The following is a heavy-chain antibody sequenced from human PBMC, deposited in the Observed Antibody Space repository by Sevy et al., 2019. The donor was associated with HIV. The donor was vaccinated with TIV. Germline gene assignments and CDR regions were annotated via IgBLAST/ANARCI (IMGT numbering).Heavy chain of an antibody. V-gene: IGHV4-30-2*01. Sequence: SETLCLTCAVSGGSISSGGYSWSWIRQPPGKGLEWIGYIYHSGSTYYNPSLKSRVTISVDRSKNQFSLKLSSVTAADTAVYYCARTYDSSGYYDYWGQGTLVTVSS. CDR3: ARTYDSSGYYDY. J-gene: IGHJ4*02. CDR2: IYHSGST. CDR1: GGSISSGGYS. D-gene: IGHD3-22*01.